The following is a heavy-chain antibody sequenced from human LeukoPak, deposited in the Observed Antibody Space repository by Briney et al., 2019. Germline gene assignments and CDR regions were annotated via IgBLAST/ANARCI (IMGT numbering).Heavy chain of an antibody. CDR2: INHSGST. CDR3: ARGRAVVATRLDY. Sequence: PSETLSLTCAVYGGSFSGYYWSWIRQPPGKGLEWIGEINHSGSTNYNPSLTSRVTISVDTSKNQFSLKLSSVTAADTAVYYCARGRAVVATRLDYWGQGTLVTVSS. J-gene: IGHJ4*02. V-gene: IGHV4-34*01. D-gene: IGHD5-12*01. CDR1: GGSFSGYY.